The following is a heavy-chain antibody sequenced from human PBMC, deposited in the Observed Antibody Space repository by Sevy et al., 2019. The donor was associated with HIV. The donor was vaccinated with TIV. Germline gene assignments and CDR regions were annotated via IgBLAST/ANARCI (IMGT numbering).Heavy chain of an antibody. CDR2: ISYDGSRT. CDR3: TRVRGLLGWFDS. V-gene: IGHV3-30*04. Sequence: GGSLRLSCAASGFTFSDYTIHWVRQAPGKGLEWVAVISYDGSRTSYADSVKGRFTISRDNSKNTLFLQRNSLGVADTAVYYCTRVRGLLGWFDSWGQGTLVTVSS. D-gene: IGHD3-10*01. J-gene: IGHJ5*01. CDR1: GFTFSDYT.